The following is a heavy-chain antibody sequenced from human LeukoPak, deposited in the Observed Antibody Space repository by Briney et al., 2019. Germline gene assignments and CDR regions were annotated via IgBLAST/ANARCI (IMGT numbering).Heavy chain of an antibody. J-gene: IGHJ4*02. D-gene: IGHD2-2*02. CDR2: IYHSGST. CDR3: ARVDQLLYYYFDY. V-gene: IGHV4-38-2*02. Sequence: ETLSLTCTVSGYSISSGYYWGWIRQPPGKGLEWIGSIYHSGSTYYNPSLKSRVTIPVDTSKNQFSLKLSSVTAADTAVYYCARVDQLLYYYFDYWGQGTLVTVSS. CDR1: GYSISSGYY.